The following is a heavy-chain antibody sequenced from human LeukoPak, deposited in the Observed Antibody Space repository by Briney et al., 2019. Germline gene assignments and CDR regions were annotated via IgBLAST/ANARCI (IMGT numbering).Heavy chain of an antibody. CDR2: ISSSSSYI. J-gene: IGHJ4*02. CDR1: GITFSNAW. CDR3: ARDQAGGDY. D-gene: IGHD2-15*01. V-gene: IGHV3-21*01. Sequence: GGSLRLSCVVSGITFSNAWMNWVRQAPGKGLEWVSSISSSSSYIYYADSVKGRFTISRDNAKNSLYLQMNSLRAEDTAVYYCARDQAGGDYWGQGTLVTVSS.